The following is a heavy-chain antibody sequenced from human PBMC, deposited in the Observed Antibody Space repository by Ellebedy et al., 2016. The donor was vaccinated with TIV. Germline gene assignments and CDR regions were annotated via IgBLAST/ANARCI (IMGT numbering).Heavy chain of an antibody. V-gene: IGHV2-5*01. CDR1: GFSLNTSGVG. J-gene: IGHJ5*02. CDR3: VHGVLDWFDP. Sequence: SGPTLVKPTQTLTLTCTFSGFSLNTSGVGVGWIRQPPGKALEWLAFVYWNDDQRYSPSLRSRLTITRDTSKNQVVLTLTNMDPLDTATYYCVHGVLDWFDPWGQGTLVTVSS. CDR2: VYWNDDQ.